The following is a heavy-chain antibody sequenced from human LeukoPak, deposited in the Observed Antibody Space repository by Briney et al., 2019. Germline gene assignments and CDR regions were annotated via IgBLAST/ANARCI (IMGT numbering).Heavy chain of an antibody. CDR1: GFTFSSYG. Sequence: PGGSLRLSCAASGFTFSSYGMHWVRQAPGKGLEWVAFIRYDGSNKYYADSVKGRFTISRDNSKNTLYLQMDSLRDEDTAVYFCVRISTSVAGADYWGQGTLVTVSS. CDR2: IRYDGSNK. J-gene: IGHJ4*02. D-gene: IGHD6-19*01. CDR3: VRISTSVAGADY. V-gene: IGHV3-30*02.